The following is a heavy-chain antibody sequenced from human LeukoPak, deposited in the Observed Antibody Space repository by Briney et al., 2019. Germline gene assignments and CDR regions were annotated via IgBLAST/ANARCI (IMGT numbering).Heavy chain of an antibody. Sequence: GGSLRLSCAASGFTFSDYYMSWIRQAPGKGLEWVSYISSSGSTIYYADSVKGRFTISRDNAKNSLYLQMNSLRAEDTAVYYCARDYSSGWYGYYFDYWGQGTLVTVSS. CDR2: ISSSGSTI. J-gene: IGHJ4*02. V-gene: IGHV3-11*01. D-gene: IGHD6-19*01. CDR3: ARDYSSGWYGYYFDY. CDR1: GFTFSDYY.